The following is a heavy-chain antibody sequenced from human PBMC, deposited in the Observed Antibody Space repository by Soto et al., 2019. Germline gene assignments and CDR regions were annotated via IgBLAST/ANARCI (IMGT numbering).Heavy chain of an antibody. Sequence: SGTLSLTCTVSGGSISSGGYDWSWNRQHPGKGLEWIGYIYYSGSTYYNPSLKSRVTISVDTSKNQFSLKLSSVTAADTAVYYCASVSSRVLDSRLLNWFDPWGQGTLVTVSS. V-gene: IGHV4-31*03. CDR1: GGSISSGGYD. CDR2: IYYSGST. CDR3: ASVSSRVLDSRLLNWFDP. J-gene: IGHJ5*02. D-gene: IGHD3-3*01.